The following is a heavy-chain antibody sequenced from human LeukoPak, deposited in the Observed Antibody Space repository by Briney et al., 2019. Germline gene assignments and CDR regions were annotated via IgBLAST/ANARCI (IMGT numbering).Heavy chain of an antibody. D-gene: IGHD6-19*01. J-gene: IGHJ4*02. CDR2: ISSTSAYI. CDR1: GFTFSNYG. CDR3: AKSYSVTGTFPALDY. Sequence: GGSLRLSCAASGFTFSNYGMHWVRQAPGKGLDWVSSISSTSAYIYYADSVKGRFNISRDNAKNSLYLQMDSLRAEDTAVYYCAKSYSVTGTFPALDYWGQGTLVTVSS. V-gene: IGHV3-21*01.